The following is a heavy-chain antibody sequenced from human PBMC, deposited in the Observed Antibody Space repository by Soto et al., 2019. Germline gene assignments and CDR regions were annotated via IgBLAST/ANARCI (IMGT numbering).Heavy chain of an antibody. CDR3: DRLSGYDPAGAADN. V-gene: IGHV4-30-4*01. D-gene: IGHD5-12*01. CDR1: GASVSSAGHY. Sequence: QVQLQESGPGLVKASQTLSLTCTLSGASVSSAGHYWSWIRQPPGKGLEWIGYTYYSGGSYYNASLERRVCLSVDTSQNQFSMKLPSVTAADTAVYYCDRLSGYDPAGAADNWGTGILVRVSS. J-gene: IGHJ4*02. CDR2: TYYSGGS.